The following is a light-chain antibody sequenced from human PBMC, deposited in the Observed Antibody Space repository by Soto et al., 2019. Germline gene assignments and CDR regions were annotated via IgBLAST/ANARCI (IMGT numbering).Light chain of an antibody. Sequence: QLVLTQSPSASASLGASVKLTCTLSSGHSSYAIAWHQMQPGKGPRYLMDLNNDGSHTKGDGIPDRFSGSSSGAERYLIISSLQSEDEADYYCQTWGTGFQVFDGGTKLTVL. J-gene: IGLJ2*01. CDR3: QTWGTGFQV. CDR1: SGHSSYA. CDR2: LNNDGSH. V-gene: IGLV4-69*01.